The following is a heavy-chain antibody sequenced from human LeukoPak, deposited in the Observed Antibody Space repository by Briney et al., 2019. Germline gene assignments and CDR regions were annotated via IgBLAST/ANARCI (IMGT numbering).Heavy chain of an antibody. Sequence: GGSLRLSCAASGFTFNSYAMTWVRQAPGKGLEWVSAISDSGGGTHYADSVKGRFTISRDNSKNTVYLQMNSLRAEDTAVYYCAKDKTNAAFDIWGQGQWSPSLQ. V-gene: IGHV3-23*01. CDR2: ISDSGGGT. CDR3: AKDKTNAAFDI. D-gene: IGHD1-1*01. J-gene: IGHJ3*02. CDR1: GFTFNSYA.